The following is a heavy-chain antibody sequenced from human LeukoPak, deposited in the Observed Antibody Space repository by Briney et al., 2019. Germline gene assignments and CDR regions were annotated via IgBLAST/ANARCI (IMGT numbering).Heavy chain of an antibody. D-gene: IGHD3-16*01. CDR3: ARDGGTEMN. CDR1: GGSISSSSYY. J-gene: IGHJ4*02. CDR2: IYYSGST. V-gene: IGHV4-39*07. Sequence: PSETLSLTCTVSGGSISSSSYYWGWIRQPPGKGLEWIGSIYYSGSTYYNPSLKSRVTISVDTSKNQFSLKLSSVTAADTAVYYCARDGGTEMNWGQGTLVTVSS.